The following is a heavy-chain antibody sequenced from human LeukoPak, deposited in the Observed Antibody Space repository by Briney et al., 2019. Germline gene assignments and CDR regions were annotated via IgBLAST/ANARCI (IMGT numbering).Heavy chain of an antibody. CDR1: GFTFSSYE. CDR2: ISSSGSTI. V-gene: IGHV3-48*03. CDR3: ARDLGREYYCDSSGYPEA. D-gene: IGHD3-22*01. J-gene: IGHJ5*02. Sequence: PGGSLRLSCAASGFTFSSYEMNWVRQAPGKGLEWVSYISSSGSTIYYADSVKGRFTISRDNAKNSLYLQMNSLRAEDTAVYYCARDLGREYYCDSSGYPEAWGQGTLVTVSS.